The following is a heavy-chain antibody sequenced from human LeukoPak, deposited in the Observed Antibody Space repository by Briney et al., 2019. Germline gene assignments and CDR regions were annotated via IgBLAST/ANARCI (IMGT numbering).Heavy chain of an antibody. D-gene: IGHD4-17*01. Sequence: GGSLRLSCAASGFTFSSYSMNWVRQAPGKGLEWVSSISSSSSYIYYADSLKGRFTISRDNAKNSLYLQMNSLRAEDTAVYYCARDRIIYGDYGDAFDIWGQGTMVTVSS. J-gene: IGHJ3*02. CDR3: ARDRIIYGDYGDAFDI. CDR1: GFTFSSYS. V-gene: IGHV3-21*01. CDR2: ISSSSSYI.